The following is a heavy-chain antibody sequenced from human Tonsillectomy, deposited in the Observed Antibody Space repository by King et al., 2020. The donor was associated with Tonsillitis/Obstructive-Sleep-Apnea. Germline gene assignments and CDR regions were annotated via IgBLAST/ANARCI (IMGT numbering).Heavy chain of an antibody. J-gene: IGHJ4*02. V-gene: IGHV3-66*01. CDR1: GFTVSSNY. CDR3: ARDPPRREYYFDY. Sequence: VQLVESGGGLVQPGGSLRLSCAASGFTVSSNYMSWVRQAPGKGLEWVSVIYSGGSTYYADSVKGRFTISRDNSKNTLYLQMNSLRAEDTAVYYCARDPPRREYYFDYWGQGTLVTVSS. CDR2: IYSGGST.